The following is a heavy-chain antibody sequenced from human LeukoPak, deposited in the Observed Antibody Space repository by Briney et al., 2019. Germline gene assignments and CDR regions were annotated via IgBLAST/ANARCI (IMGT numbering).Heavy chain of an antibody. CDR2: IYTSGST. D-gene: IGHD6-13*01. Sequence: PSQTQSLTCTVSGGSISSGSYYWSWIRQPAGKGLEWIGRIYTSGSTNYNPSLKSRVTISVDTSKNQFSLKLSSVTAADTAVYYCARDAGGYGFDPWGQGTLVTVSS. CDR1: GGSISSGSYY. J-gene: IGHJ5*02. CDR3: ARDAGGYGFDP. V-gene: IGHV4-61*02.